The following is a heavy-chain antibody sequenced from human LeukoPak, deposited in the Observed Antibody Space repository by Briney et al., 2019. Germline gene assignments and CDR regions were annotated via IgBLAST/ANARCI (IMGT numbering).Heavy chain of an antibody. CDR1: GGSISSSSYY. CDR3: ARLMGSSWDYYFDY. Sequence: SETLSLTCTVSGGSISSSSYYWGWIRQPPGKGLEWIGSIYYSGSAYYNPSLKSRVTISVDTSKNQFSLKLSSVTAADTAVYYCARLMGSSWDYYFDYWGQGTLVTVSS. D-gene: IGHD6-13*01. CDR2: IYYSGSA. V-gene: IGHV4-39*01. J-gene: IGHJ4*02.